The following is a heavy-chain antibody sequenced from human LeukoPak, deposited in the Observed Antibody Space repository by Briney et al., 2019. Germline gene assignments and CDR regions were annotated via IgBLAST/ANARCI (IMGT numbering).Heavy chain of an antibody. Sequence: GGSLRLSCAASGFTFSDYEMNWVRQAPGKGLEWVSAISGSGGSTYYADSVKGRFTISRDNSKNSLYLQMNSLRAEDTAVYYCAELGITMIGGVWGKGTTVTISS. CDR2: ISGSGGST. CDR3: AELGITMIGGV. D-gene: IGHD3-10*02. CDR1: GFTFSDYE. V-gene: IGHV3-23*01. J-gene: IGHJ6*04.